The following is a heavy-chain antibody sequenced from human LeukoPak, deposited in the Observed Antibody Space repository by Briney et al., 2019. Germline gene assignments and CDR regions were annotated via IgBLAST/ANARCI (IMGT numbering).Heavy chain of an antibody. CDR3: ARDDDIVAIGWFDP. V-gene: IGHV1-69*05. Sequence: ASVKVSCKASGGTFSSYAISWVRQAPGQGLEWMGGIIPIFGTANYAQKLQGRVTMTTDTSTSTAYMELRSLRSDDTAVYYCARDDDIVAIGWFDPWGQGTLVTVSS. D-gene: IGHD5-12*01. J-gene: IGHJ5*02. CDR2: IIPIFGTA. CDR1: GGTFSSYA.